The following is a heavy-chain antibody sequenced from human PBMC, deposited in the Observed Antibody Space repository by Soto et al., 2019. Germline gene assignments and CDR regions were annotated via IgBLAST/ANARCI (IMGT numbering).Heavy chain of an antibody. CDR2: ISSSSSVI. J-gene: IGHJ3*02. Sequence: ESGGDLVQRGGSLRLSCAVSGFTFNMYSMNWVRQAPGKGLEWVSYISSSSSVIYYADSVKGRFTVARDNAKNALYLQMKSLRDEDTAVYYCARVAAGATAYYSGSGYDDPSDIWGQGTMVTVSS. V-gene: IGHV3-48*02. CDR3: ARVAAGATAYYSGSGYDDPSDI. D-gene: IGHD3-22*01. CDR1: GFTFNMYS.